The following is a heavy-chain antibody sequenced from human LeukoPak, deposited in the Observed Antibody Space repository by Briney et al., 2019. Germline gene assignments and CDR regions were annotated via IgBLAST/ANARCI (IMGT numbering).Heavy chain of an antibody. D-gene: IGHD3-9*01. Sequence: ASVKVSCKASGYTFTGYYMHGVRQAPGQGLEWMGRINPNSGGTNYAQKFQGRVTMTRDTSISTAYMELSRLRSDDTAVYYCARSTYYDISHDYWGQGTLVTVSS. CDR3: ARSTYYDISHDY. J-gene: IGHJ4*02. CDR1: GYTFTGYY. CDR2: INPNSGGT. V-gene: IGHV1-2*06.